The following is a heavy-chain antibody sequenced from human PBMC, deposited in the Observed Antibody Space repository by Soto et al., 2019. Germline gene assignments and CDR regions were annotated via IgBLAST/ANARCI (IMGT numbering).Heavy chain of an antibody. CDR3: ARAKSWDAYDV. D-gene: IGHD3-10*01. CDR2: MYQSGST. J-gene: IGHJ3*01. V-gene: IGHV4-30-2*01. CDR1: GGSINSGDYS. Sequence: LSLTCXVSGGSINSGDYSWSWIRQPSGKGLEWIGYMYQSGSTFYNPSLKSRVTISIDRSENRFSLDLNSVTAADTAVYYCARAKSWDAYDVWGQGTLVTVSS.